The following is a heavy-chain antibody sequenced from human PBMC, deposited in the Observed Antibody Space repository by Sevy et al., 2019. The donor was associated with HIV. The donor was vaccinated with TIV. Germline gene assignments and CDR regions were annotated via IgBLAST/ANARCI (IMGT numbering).Heavy chain of an antibody. Sequence: VSVKVSCKATEYTFIDYYIHWVRQAPGQGLEWMGLINPKRGGANYAQSFQGRVTMTRDTSLNTIYMQLTSLRGDDTAVYYCAREEIGYGMDVWGQGTAVTVSS. CDR2: INPKRGGA. V-gene: IGHV1-2*02. CDR3: AREEIGYGMDV. J-gene: IGHJ6*02. CDR1: EYTFIDYY.